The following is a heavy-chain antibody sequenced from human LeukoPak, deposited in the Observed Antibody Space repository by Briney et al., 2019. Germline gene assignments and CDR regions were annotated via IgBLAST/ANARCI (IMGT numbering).Heavy chain of an antibody. D-gene: IGHD6-13*01. CDR3: ARAPCSSTWYLEYFDF. CDR2: IYYSGTT. J-gene: IGHJ4*02. Sequence: SETLSLTCTVSGGSMSSYYWTWIRQPPGKGLEWIGYIYYSGTTKYNPSLKSRVTISLDTSKNQFSLELSSVTAADTAVYYCARAPCSSTWYLEYFDFWGEGTLVTVSS. V-gene: IGHV4-59*01. CDR1: GGSMSSYY.